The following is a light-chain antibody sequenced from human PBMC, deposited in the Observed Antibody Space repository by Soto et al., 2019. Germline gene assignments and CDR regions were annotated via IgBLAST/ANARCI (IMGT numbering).Light chain of an antibody. CDR1: QGIGSY. CDR3: QQLSTYPST. J-gene: IGKJ4*01. Sequence: IQLTQSPSSLSASVGDRVTITCRASQGIGSYIACYQQKPGEAPKLLIFAASTLQSGVPSRFSGSGSGTDFTLTISSLQAEDFATYYCQQLSTYPSTFGGGTKVDIK. V-gene: IGKV1-9*01. CDR2: AAS.